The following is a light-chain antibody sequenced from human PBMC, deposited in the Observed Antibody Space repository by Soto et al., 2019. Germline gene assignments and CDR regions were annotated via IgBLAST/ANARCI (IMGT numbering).Light chain of an antibody. V-gene: IGKV3-11*01. CDR1: QSVGIN. CDR2: DAS. Sequence: EIVLTQSPATLSLSPGERATLSCRASQSVGINLAWYQQKPGQAPRLLINDASNRATGIPARFSGSGSGTDFSLTISSLEPEDSGVYYCQQRTNWPPLTVGGGTKVDIK. CDR3: QQRTNWPPLT. J-gene: IGKJ4*01.